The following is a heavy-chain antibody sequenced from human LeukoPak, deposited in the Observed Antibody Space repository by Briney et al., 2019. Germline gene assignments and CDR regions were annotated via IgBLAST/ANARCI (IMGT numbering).Heavy chain of an antibody. J-gene: IGHJ4*02. CDR1: GFTFSTYA. CDR3: AKDLRGSSSFDY. V-gene: IGHV3-23*01. CDR2: ICAIGTDT. D-gene: IGHD1-26*01. Sequence: GGSLRLSCAASGFTFSTYAMSWVRQAPGKGLEWVSAICAIGTDTYYADSVKGRFTVSRDNSNNTMYLQMNSLRAEDTAIYFCAKDLRGSSSFDYWGQGTLVTVSS.